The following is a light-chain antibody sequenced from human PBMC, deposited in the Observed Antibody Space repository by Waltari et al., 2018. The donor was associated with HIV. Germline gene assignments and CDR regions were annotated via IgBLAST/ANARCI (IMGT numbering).Light chain of an antibody. CDR1: TSNIRRKS. V-gene: IGLV1-47*01. J-gene: IGLJ2*01. CDR2: GND. CDR3: AAWDDSLSGLA. Sequence: QSVLTPPPSTSATPVQRVTLSCLGATSNIRRKSVHCYRQFPGSAPHLLIHGNDQRPSGVPDRFSGSTSGTSASLAISGLRSEDEADYYCAAWDDSLSGLAFGGGTKLTVL.